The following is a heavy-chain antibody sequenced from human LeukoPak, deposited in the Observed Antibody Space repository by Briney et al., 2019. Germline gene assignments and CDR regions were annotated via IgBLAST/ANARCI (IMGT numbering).Heavy chain of an antibody. CDR1: GYTFTSYG. J-gene: IGHJ5*02. Sequence: ASVKVSFKASGYTFTSYGISWVRQAPGQALEWMGWISRYNGCTHYAHNLQGRVTMTTDTSTSTAYMELRSLRSDDTAVYYCARDEARYSSGYYPNWFDPWGQGTLVTVSS. V-gene: IGHV1-18*01. CDR2: ISRYNGCT. D-gene: IGHD3-22*01. CDR3: ARDEARYSSGYYPNWFDP.